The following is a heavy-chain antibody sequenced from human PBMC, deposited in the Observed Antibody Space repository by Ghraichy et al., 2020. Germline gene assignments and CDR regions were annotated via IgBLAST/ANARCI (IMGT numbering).Heavy chain of an antibody. D-gene: IGHD3-3*01. CDR2: ISSNGGST. Sequence: GGSLRLSCSASGFTFSSYAMHWVRQAPGKGLEYVSAISSNGGSTYYADSVKGRFTISRDNSKNTLYLQMSSLRAEDTAVYYCVKDSAVVIISREGSAMDVWGQGTTVTVSS. CDR3: VKDSAVVIISREGSAMDV. J-gene: IGHJ6*02. CDR1: GFTFSSYA. V-gene: IGHV3-64D*06.